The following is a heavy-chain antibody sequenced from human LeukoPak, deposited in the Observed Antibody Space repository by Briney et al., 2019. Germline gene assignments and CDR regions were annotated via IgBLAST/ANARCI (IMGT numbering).Heavy chain of an antibody. CDR3: ARLGAVAGTPYYYYGLDV. J-gene: IGHJ6*02. V-gene: IGHV5-51*01. CDR2: IYPGDFDT. CDR1: GYSFTSYW. Sequence: GGSLKISCKGSGYSFTSYWIAWVRQMPGKRLEWMGIIYPGDFDTRYSPSFQGQVTISADKSISTAYLQWSSLKASDTAIYYCARLGAVAGTPYYYYGLDVWGQGTAVTVSS. D-gene: IGHD6-19*01.